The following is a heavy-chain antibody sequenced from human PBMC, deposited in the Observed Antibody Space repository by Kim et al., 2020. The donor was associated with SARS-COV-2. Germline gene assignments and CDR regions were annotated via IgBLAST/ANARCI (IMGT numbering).Heavy chain of an antibody. Sequence: SETLSLTCTVSGGSISSYYWSWIRQPPGKGLEWIGYIYYSGSTNYNPSLKSRVTISVDTSKNQFSLKLSSVTAADTAVYYCARAKGFDWDSDYYYYGMDVWGQGTTVTVSS. D-gene: IGHD3-9*01. CDR3: ARAKGFDWDSDYYYYGMDV. J-gene: IGHJ6*02. V-gene: IGHV4-59*01. CDR2: IYYSGST. CDR1: GGSISSYY.